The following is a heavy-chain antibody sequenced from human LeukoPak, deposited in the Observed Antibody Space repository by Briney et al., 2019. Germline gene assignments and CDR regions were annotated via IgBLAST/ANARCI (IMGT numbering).Heavy chain of an antibody. CDR3: ARGTMYYDILTDYSFNHDAFDI. CDR2: IYYSGST. CDR1: GGSISSYY. D-gene: IGHD3-9*01. Sequence: SETLSLTCTVSGGSISSYYWSWIRQPPGKGLEWIGYIYYSGSTNYNPSLKSRVTISVDTSKNQFSLKLSSVTAADTAVYYCARGTMYYDILTDYSFNHDAFDIWGQGTMVTVPS. V-gene: IGHV4-59*01. J-gene: IGHJ3*02.